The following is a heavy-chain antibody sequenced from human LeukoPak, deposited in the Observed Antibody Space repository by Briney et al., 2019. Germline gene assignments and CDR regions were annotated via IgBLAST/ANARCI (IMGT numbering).Heavy chain of an antibody. V-gene: IGHV3-23*01. J-gene: IGHJ5*02. CDR3: ARGRSDYGDYVWWFDP. CDR1: GFTFSTYA. D-gene: IGHD4-17*01. CDR2: ISGSGDST. Sequence: VGSLRLSCTASGFTFSTYAMSWVRQAPGKGLECVSGISGSGDSTYYADSVKGRFTISRDNAKNSLDLQMNSLRDDDTALYYCARGRSDYGDYVWWFDPWGQGTLVTVSS.